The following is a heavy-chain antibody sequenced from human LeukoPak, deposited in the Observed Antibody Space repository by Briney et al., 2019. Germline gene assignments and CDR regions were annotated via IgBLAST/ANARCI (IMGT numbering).Heavy chain of an antibody. J-gene: IGHJ3*02. Sequence: GGSLRLSCAASGLTFSSYGMHWVRQAPGKGLEWVAVIWYDGSNKYYADSVKGRFTISRDNSKNTLYLQMNSLRAEDTAVYYCARDNVNGGRAFDIWGQGTMVTVSS. CDR3: ARDNVNGGRAFDI. D-gene: IGHD4-23*01. V-gene: IGHV3-33*08. CDR1: GLTFSSYG. CDR2: IWYDGSNK.